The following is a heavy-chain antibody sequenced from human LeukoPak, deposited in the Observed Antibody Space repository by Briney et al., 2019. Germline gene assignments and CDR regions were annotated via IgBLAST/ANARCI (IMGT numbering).Heavy chain of an antibody. J-gene: IGHJ6*02. V-gene: IGHV3-30-3*01. Sequence: PGGSLRLSCAASGFTFSSYAMHWVRQAPGKGLEWVAVISYDGSNKYYADSVKGRFTISRDNSKNTLYLQMNSLRAEDTAVYYCARSGRQQLMDVWGQGTTVTVSS. CDR3: ARSGRQQLMDV. CDR2: ISYDGSNK. D-gene: IGHD6-13*01. CDR1: GFTFSSYA.